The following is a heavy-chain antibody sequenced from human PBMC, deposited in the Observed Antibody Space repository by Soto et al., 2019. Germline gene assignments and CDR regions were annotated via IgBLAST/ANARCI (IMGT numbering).Heavy chain of an antibody. V-gene: IGHV4-34*01. CDR2: INHSGST. J-gene: IGHJ5*02. CDR3: AREWLVVDNWFDP. Sequence: SETLSLTCAVYGGSFSGYYWSWIRQPPGKGLEWIGEINHSGSTNYNPSLKSRVTISVDTSKNQFSLKLSSVTAADTAVYYCAREWLVVDNWFDPWGQGTLVTVSS. D-gene: IGHD6-19*01. CDR1: GGSFSGYY.